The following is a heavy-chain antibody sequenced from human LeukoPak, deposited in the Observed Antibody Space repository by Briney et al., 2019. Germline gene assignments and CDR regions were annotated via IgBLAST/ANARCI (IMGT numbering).Heavy chain of an antibody. CDR3: ARCPGDDFWSGYYCYMDV. CDR1: GYTFTSYG. CDR2: ISAYNGNT. D-gene: IGHD3-3*01. J-gene: IGHJ6*03. Sequence: RASVKVSCKASGYTFTSYGISWVRQAPGQGLEWMGWISAYNGNTNYAQKLQGRVTMTTDTSTSTAYMELRSLRSDDTAVYYCARCPGDDFWSGYYCYMDVWGKGTTVTVSS. V-gene: IGHV1-18*01.